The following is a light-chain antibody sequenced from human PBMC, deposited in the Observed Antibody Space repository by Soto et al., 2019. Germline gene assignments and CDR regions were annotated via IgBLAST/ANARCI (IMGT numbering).Light chain of an antibody. J-gene: IGLJ2*01. V-gene: IGLV2-8*01. CDR3: SSYAASNNLGV. CDR1: SSDVGGYNY. Sequence: HSALTQPPSASGSPGQSVTIYCIGTSSDVGGYNYVSWYQQHPGKAPKLMIYEVSKRPSGVPDRFSGSKSGNTASLTVSGLQAEDEADYYCSSYAASNNLGVFGGGTKLTVL. CDR2: EVS.